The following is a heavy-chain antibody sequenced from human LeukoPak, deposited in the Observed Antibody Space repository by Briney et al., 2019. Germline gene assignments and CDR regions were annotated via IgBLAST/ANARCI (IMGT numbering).Heavy chain of an antibody. CDR2: IIPIFGTA. CDR1: GYTFTGYY. V-gene: IGHV1-69*13. D-gene: IGHD3-10*01. Sequence: SVKVSCKASGYTFTGYYMHWVRQAPGQGLEWMGGIIPIFGTANYAQKFQGRVTITADESTSTAYMELSSLRSEDTAVYYCARVIVLWFGELSRPVEYFQHWGQGTLVTVSS. J-gene: IGHJ1*01. CDR3: ARVIVLWFGELSRPVEYFQH.